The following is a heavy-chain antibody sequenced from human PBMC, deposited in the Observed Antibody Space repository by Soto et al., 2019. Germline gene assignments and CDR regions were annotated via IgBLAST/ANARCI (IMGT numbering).Heavy chain of an antibody. CDR1: GGSVSSDSYF. Sequence: SETLSLTCTVSGGSVSSDSYFWSWVRQPPGKGLEWIGYVSYRGITTYNPSLKSRVTILLGTSKNQISLNLRSVTAADTAVYYCARDREYSFGLTYDIWGQGTMVTV. CDR3: ARDREYSFGLTYDI. CDR2: VSYRGIT. J-gene: IGHJ3*02. D-gene: IGHD3-3*01. V-gene: IGHV4-61*01.